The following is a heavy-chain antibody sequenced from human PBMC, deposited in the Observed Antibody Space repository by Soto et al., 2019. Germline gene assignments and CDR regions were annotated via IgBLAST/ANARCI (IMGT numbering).Heavy chain of an antibody. J-gene: IGHJ4*02. CDR2: IYHSGST. CDR1: GGSISSGGYS. V-gene: IGHV4-30-2*01. D-gene: IGHD2-8*02. CDR3: ARDKITGLFDY. Sequence: SETLSLSCAVSGGSISSGGYSWSWIRQPPGKGLEWIGYIYHSGSTYYNPSLKSRVTISVDRSKNQFSLKLSSVTAADTAVYYCARDKITGLFDYWGQGTLVTVSS.